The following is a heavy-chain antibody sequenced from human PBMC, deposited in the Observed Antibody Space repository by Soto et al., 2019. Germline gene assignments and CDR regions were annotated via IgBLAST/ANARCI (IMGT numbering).Heavy chain of an antibody. CDR1: GYTFTSHG. Sequence: QVHLVQSGPEVRKPGDAVKGSCKASGYTFTSHGVRWVRQAPGQGLEWMGWISTFNGNAHYAQHLQGRLTMTTDTSTSTASMEMKSLTSDDTAVYYCARHVGYSSGWFLDWGQGTLVTVSS. V-gene: IGHV1-18*04. CDR3: ARHVGYSSGWFLD. D-gene: IGHD6-19*01. CDR2: ISTFNGNA. J-gene: IGHJ4*02.